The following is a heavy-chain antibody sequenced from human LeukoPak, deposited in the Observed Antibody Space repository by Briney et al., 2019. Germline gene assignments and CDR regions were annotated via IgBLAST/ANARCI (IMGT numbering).Heavy chain of an antibody. Sequence: GGSLRLSCSASGFPFSSYAMHWVRQAPGKGLEYVSSISSDGGSTYYADSVKGRFTISRDNSKNTLYLRMSSLRAEDTAVFYCVKRSYSGTYYYDYWGQGTLVTVSS. D-gene: IGHD5-12*01. J-gene: IGHJ4*02. CDR3: VKRSYSGTYYYDY. CDR2: ISSDGGST. V-gene: IGHV3-64D*06. CDR1: GFPFSSYA.